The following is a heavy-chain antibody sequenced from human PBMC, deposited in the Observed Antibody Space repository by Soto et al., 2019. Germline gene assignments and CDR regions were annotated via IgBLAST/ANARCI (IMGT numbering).Heavy chain of an antibody. J-gene: IGHJ5*02. D-gene: IGHD3-10*01. CDR3: ARHPEVVRGVISESWFDP. Sequence: PSETLSLTCTVSGGSISSSSYYWGWIRQPPGKWLEWIGSIYYSGSTYYNPSLKSRVTISVDTSKNQFSLKLSSVTAADTAVYYCARHPEVVRGVISESWFDPWGQGTLVTVYS. V-gene: IGHV4-39*01. CDR1: GGSISSSSYY. CDR2: IYYSGST.